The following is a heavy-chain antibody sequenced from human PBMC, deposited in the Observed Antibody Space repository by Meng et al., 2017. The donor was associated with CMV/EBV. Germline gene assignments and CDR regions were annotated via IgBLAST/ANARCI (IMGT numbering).Heavy chain of an antibody. CDR3: AKGPGYQAAKFYFDY. V-gene: IGHV3-9*01. D-gene: IGHD6-25*01. CDR1: GFNFETYA. Sequence: SLKISSTGSGFNFETYAMHWVRQAPGKGLEWVSSISWNSGNVGYADSVEGRFTISRDNAKKSVYLQMNSLRPEDTALYYCAKGPGYQAAKFYFDYWGQGTLVTVSS. CDR2: ISWNSGNV. J-gene: IGHJ4*02.